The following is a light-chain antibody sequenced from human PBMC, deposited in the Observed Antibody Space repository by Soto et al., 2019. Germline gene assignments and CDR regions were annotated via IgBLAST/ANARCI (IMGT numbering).Light chain of an antibody. Sequence: EIVLKQSPATLSLSPGERATLSCRASQSVSSYLAWYQQKPGQAPRLLIYDASNRATGIPARFSGSGSGTDFTLTISSLEPEDFAVYYCQQRSNWPLTFGGGT. CDR3: QQRSNWPLT. CDR2: DAS. J-gene: IGKJ4*01. V-gene: IGKV3-11*01. CDR1: QSVSSY.